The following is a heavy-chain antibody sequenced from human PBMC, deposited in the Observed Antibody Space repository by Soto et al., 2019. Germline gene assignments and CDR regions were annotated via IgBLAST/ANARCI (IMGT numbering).Heavy chain of an antibody. CDR2: IKQDGSEK. J-gene: IGHJ4*02. Sequence: GGSLRLSCAASGFTFSSYWISWVRQAPGKGLERVANIKQDGSEKYYVDSVKGRFTISRDNAKNSLYLQMNSLRAEDTAVYYCARGGSSWYPFDYWGQGTLVTVCS. V-gene: IGHV3-7*03. CDR3: ARGGSSWYPFDY. CDR1: GFTFSSYW. D-gene: IGHD6-13*01.